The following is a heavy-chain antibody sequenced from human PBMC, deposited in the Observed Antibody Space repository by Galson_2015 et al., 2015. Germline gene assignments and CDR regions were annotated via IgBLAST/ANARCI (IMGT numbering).Heavy chain of an antibody. J-gene: IGHJ6*02. CDR3: AKDRLLLFGELPYYYYGMDV. CDR1: GFTFSSYA. V-gene: IGHV3-23*01. CDR2: ISGSGGST. Sequence: SLRLSCAASGFTFSSYAMSWVRQAPGKGLEWVSAISGSGGSTYYADSVKGRFTISRDNSKNTLYLQMNSLRAEDTAVYYCAKDRLLLFGELPYYYYGMDVWGQGTTVTVSS. D-gene: IGHD3-10*01.